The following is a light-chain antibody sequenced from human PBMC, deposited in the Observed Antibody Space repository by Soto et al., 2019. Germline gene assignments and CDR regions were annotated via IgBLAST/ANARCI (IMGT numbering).Light chain of an antibody. CDR2: EGS. CDR1: SSDVGNYNL. Sequence: QSALTQPASVSGSPGQSITFSCTGTSSDVGNYNLVSWYQHHPGKAPKLILYEGSKRPSGISNRFSGSKSGNTASLTISGLQAADEANYYCCSYAGSSIWVFGGGTKLTVL. V-gene: IGLV2-23*01. J-gene: IGLJ3*02. CDR3: CSYAGSSIWV.